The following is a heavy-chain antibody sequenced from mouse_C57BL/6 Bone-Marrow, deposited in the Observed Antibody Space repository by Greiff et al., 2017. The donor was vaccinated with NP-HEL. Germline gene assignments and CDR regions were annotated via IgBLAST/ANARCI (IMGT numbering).Heavy chain of an antibody. D-gene: IGHD2-4*01. Sequence: QVQLQQSGAELARPGASVKLSCKASGYTFTSYGISWVKQRTGQGLEWIGEIYPRSGNTYYNEKFKGKATLTADNSSSTAYMELRSLTSDDSAVYFCAREATMMTTRRYYFDYWGQGTTLTVSS. V-gene: IGHV1-81*01. CDR3: AREATMMTTRRYYFDY. J-gene: IGHJ2*01. CDR1: GYTFTSYG. CDR2: IYPRSGNT.